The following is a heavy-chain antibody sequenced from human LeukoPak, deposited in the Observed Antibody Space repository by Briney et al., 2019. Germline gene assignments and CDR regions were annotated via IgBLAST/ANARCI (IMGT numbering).Heavy chain of an antibody. CDR3: ARATRATTGTAFDC. CDR2: TYYRSQWYN. J-gene: IGHJ4*02. CDR1: GDSVSSDGAV. V-gene: IGHV6-1*01. Sequence: SQTLALTCAISGDSVSSDGAVWHWIRQSPSGGLEWLGRTYYRSQWYNDYADSVKRRITINPDTSKRQVALQLGSVTPDDTAVYYCARATRATTGTAFDCWGQGTLVTVSS. D-gene: IGHD1-1*01.